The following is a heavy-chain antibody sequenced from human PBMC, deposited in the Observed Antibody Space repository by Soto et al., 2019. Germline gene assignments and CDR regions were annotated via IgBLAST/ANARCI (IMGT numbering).Heavy chain of an antibody. Sequence: GSLRLSCAASGFTFSNYWGWIRQPPGKGLEWIGNIYYSGSTYYNPSLKSRVTMSLDTSKNQFSLELSSVTAADTAVYYCATITVAGTPYYYMGVWGRGTTVTVSS. D-gene: IGHD6-19*01. CDR1: GFTFSNY. J-gene: IGHJ6*03. CDR3: ATITVAGTPYYYMGV. V-gene: IGHV4-39*01. CDR2: IYYSGST.